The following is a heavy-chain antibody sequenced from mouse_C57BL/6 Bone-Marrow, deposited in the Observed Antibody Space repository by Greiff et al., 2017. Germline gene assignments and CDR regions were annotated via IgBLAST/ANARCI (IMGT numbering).Heavy chain of an antibody. V-gene: IGHV1-82*01. CDR1: GYAFSSSW. CDR2: IYPGDGDT. J-gene: IGHJ3*01. Sequence: QVQLQQSGPELVKPGASVKISCKASGYAFSSSWMNWVKQRPGKGLEWIGRIYPGDGDTNYNGKFKGKATLTADKSSSTAYMQLSSLTSEDSAVYFCARGGGYYPWFAYWGQGTLVTVSA. CDR3: ARGGGYYPWFAY. D-gene: IGHD2-3*01.